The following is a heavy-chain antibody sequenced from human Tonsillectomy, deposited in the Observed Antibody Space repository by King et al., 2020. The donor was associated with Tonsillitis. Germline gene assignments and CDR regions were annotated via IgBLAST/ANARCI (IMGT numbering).Heavy chain of an antibody. CDR3: AAYDYGDYVVDY. CDR1: RFTFSTYT. CDR2: ISYDGSNK. J-gene: IGHJ4*02. D-gene: IGHD4-17*01. Sequence: VQLVESGGGVVQPGKSLRLSCAAYRFTFSTYTMHWVRQDPGTGLEWVAVISYDGSNKYYAGSVKGRFNISRDNSKNTVSLEMNSLRAEDTAVYYCAAYDYGDYVVDYWGQGTLVTVSS. V-gene: IGHV3-30*04.